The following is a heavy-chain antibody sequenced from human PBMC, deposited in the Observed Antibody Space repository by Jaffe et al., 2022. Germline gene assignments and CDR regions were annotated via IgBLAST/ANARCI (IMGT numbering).Heavy chain of an antibody. CDR1: GGSFSGYY. Sequence: QVQLQQWGAGLLKPSETLSLTCAVYGGSFSGYYWSWIRQPPGKGLEWIGEINHSGSTNYNPSLKSRVTISVDTSKNQFSLKLSSVTAADTAVYYCARGRGTVVTPFDYWGQGTLVTVSS. D-gene: IGHD2-21*02. J-gene: IGHJ4*02. CDR2: INHSGST. V-gene: IGHV4-34*01. CDR3: ARGRGTVVTPFDY.